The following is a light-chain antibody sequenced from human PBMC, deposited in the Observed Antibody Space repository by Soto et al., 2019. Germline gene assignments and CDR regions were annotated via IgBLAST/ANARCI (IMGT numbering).Light chain of an antibody. CDR2: GNS. Sequence: QSVLTQPPSVSGAPGQRVTISCTGSSSNIGAGYDVHWYQQVPGTAPKVLVYGNSNRPSGVPDRFSGSKSGTSASLAITGLQAEDEADYYCQSYASSLSGVVFGGGTKLTVL. CDR1: SSNIGAGYD. CDR3: QSYASSLSGVV. V-gene: IGLV1-40*01. J-gene: IGLJ2*01.